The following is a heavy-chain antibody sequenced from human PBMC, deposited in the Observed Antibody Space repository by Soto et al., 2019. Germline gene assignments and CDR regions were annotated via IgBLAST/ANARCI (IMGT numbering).Heavy chain of an antibody. CDR2: TYYRSKWYN. D-gene: IGHD3-16*01. Sequence: PSQDLSLTCALSGDSVSGNSAAWNWIRQSPSRGLEWLGRTYYRSKWYNDYAESVKSRITVTPDTSKNQFSLHLNSVTPEDTAVYYWASEGPYYESNYNYCDYWGKGYMGTVAS. J-gene: IGHJ4*02. CDR3: ASEGPYYESNYNYCDY. CDR1: GDSVSGNSAA. V-gene: IGHV6-1*01.